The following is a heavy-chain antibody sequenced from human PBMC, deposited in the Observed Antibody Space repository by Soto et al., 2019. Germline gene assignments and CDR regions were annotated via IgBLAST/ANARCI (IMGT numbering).Heavy chain of an antibody. V-gene: IGHV3-30-3*01. D-gene: IGHD5-12*01. CDR2: ISYDGSNK. J-gene: IGHJ4*02. Sequence: QVQLVESGGGVVQPGRSLRLSCAASGFTFSSYAMHWVRQAPGKGLEWVAVISYDGSNKYYADSVKGRFTISRDNSKNTLYLQINGLGAEDTAGYYGARDLSPSRDGYNYGHDYWGQGTLVTVSS. CDR3: ARDLSPSRDGYNYGHDY. CDR1: GFTFSSYA.